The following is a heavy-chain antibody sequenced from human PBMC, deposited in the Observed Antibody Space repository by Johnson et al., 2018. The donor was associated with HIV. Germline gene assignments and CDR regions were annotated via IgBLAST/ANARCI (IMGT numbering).Heavy chain of an antibody. CDR2: ISWNSGSI. Sequence: QLVESGGGLVQPGRSLRLSCAASGFTFDDYAMHWVRQAPGKGLEWVSGISWNSGSIGYADSVEGRFTNSRDNAKNSLYLQMNSLRAEDTALYYCAKDIVATLLYAFDIWGQGTMVTVSS. V-gene: IGHV3-9*01. CDR1: GFTFDDYA. CDR3: AKDIVATLLYAFDI. D-gene: IGHD5-12*01. J-gene: IGHJ3*02.